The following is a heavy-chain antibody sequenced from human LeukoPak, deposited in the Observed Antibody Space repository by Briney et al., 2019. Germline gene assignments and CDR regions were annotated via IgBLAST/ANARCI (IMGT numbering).Heavy chain of an antibody. D-gene: IGHD2-15*01. CDR2: IYPGDSDT. J-gene: IGHJ5*02. V-gene: IGHV5-51*01. CDR1: GYSFTSYW. Sequence: GESLKISCKVSGYSFTSYWIGWVRQMPGKGLEWMGIIYPGDSDTRYSPSFQGQVTISADKSISTAYLQWSSLKASDTAMYYCARLGDVVVVAASQGGWFDPWGQGTLVTVSS. CDR3: ARLGDVVVVAASQGGWFDP.